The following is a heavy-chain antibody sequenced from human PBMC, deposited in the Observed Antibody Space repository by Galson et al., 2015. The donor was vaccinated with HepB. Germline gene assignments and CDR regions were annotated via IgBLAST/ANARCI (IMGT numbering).Heavy chain of an antibody. CDR1: GFTFNNYG. CDR3: AKDIFSGYVWAAGTFDS. D-gene: IGHD5-12*01. V-gene: IGHV3-30*18. J-gene: IGHJ4*02. CDR2: ISYDGNNK. Sequence: SLRLSCAASGFTFNNYGMHWVRQAPGRGLEWVAVISYDGNNKYYADSVKGRFSISRDNSRNTLYLQMNSLRAEDTAVYYCAKDIFSGYVWAAGTFDSWGQGTLVTVSS.